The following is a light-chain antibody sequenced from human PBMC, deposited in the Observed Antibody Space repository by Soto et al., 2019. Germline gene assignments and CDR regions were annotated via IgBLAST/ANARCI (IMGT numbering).Light chain of an antibody. J-gene: IGKJ2*01. CDR1: QSVSSSY. CDR2: GAS. Sequence: EIVLTQSPGTLSLSPGERATLSCRASQSVSSSYLAWNQQKPGQAPRLLIYGASSRATGIPDRFSGSGSGTDFTLTISSLEPEDFAVYYCQQYGSSPPYTFGQGTKLEIK. CDR3: QQYGSSPPYT. V-gene: IGKV3-20*01.